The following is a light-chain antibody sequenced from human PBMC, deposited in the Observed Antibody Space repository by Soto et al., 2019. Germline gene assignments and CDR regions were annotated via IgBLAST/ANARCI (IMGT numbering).Light chain of an antibody. CDR2: NNN. Sequence: QSVLTQPPSASGTPGQRVTISCSGSNSNIGTNAVNWYQQIPGTAPKLLIYNNNQRPSGVPDRFSGSKSGTSASLAISGLQSEDEADYPCATWDDTLRTWVFGRGTQLTVL. V-gene: IGLV1-44*01. CDR1: NSNIGTNA. J-gene: IGLJ3*02. CDR3: ATWDDTLRTWV.